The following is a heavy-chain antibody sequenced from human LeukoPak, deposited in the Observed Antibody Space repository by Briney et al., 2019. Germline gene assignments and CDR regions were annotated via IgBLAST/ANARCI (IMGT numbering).Heavy chain of an antibody. J-gene: IGHJ4*02. CDR2: ISGSAHKI. CDR3: AGRPTGYSSGYIH. CDR1: GFIFRNYA. Sequence: GGSLRLSCGASGFIFRNYAMSWVRQAPEKGLDWVSVISGSAHKIRYADSVKGRFTISRDNSENIVYLQMNNLRVEDTAVYYCAGRPTGYSSGYIHWGQGTLVTVSS. V-gene: IGHV3-23*01. D-gene: IGHD5-18*01.